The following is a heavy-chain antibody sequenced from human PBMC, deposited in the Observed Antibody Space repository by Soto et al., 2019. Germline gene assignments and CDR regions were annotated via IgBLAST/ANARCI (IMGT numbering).Heavy chain of an antibody. J-gene: IGHJ5*02. CDR3: AGSIVVVPAASLSLQGCGSHRYEP. V-gene: IGHV1-69*13. CDR2: TIPIFGTA. Sequence: ASVKVSCKASGGTFSSYAISWVRQAPGQGLEWMGGTIPIFGTANYAQKFQGRVTITADESTSTAYMELSSLRSEDTAVYYCAGSIVVVPAASLSLQGCGSHRYEPWGQGTRVT. CDR1: GGTFSSYA. D-gene: IGHD2-2*01.